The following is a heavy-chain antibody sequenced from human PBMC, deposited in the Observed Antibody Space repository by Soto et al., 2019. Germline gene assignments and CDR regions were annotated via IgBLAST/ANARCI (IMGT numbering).Heavy chain of an antibody. CDR3: ARDPGYYGSGSYSIYYMDV. V-gene: IGHV4-31*03. CDR1: GGSISSGGYY. J-gene: IGHJ6*03. D-gene: IGHD3-10*01. Sequence: QVQLQESGPGLVKPSQTLSLTCTVSGGSISSGGYYWSWIRQHPGKGLEWIGYIYYSGSTYYNPSLKSRVTISVDTSKSQFSLELSSVTAADTAVYYCARDPGYYGSGSYSIYYMDVWGKGTTVTVSS. CDR2: IYYSGST.